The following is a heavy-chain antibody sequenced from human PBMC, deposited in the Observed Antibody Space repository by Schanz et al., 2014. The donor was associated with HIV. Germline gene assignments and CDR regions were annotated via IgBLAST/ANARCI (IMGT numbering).Heavy chain of an antibody. J-gene: IGHJ4*02. V-gene: IGHV3-23*01. CDR2: ISASGGST. D-gene: IGHD3-22*01. Sequence: EVQLLESGGGLEQPGGSLRLSCVFSGFTVSNNHLSWVRQTPGKGLEWVSTISASGGSTYYADSVLARFTISRDNSKNTLFLQINGLRAEGTAVYYCAKPEYDSSGNSQSHFDYWGQGTLVTVSS. CDR1: GFTVSNNH. CDR3: AKPEYDSSGNSQSHFDY.